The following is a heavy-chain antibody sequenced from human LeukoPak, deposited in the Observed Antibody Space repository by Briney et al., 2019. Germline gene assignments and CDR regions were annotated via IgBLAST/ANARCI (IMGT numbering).Heavy chain of an antibody. D-gene: IGHD3-10*01. V-gene: IGHV4-59*01. CDR2: IYYNGST. Sequence: SETLSLTCTVSGGSISSYYWSWIRQPPGKGLEWIGYIYYNGSTNYNPSLKSRVTISVDTSKNQFSLKLSSVTAADTAVYYCARGRLARAPYFDYWGQGTLVIVSS. J-gene: IGHJ4*02. CDR3: ARGRLARAPYFDY. CDR1: GGSISSYY.